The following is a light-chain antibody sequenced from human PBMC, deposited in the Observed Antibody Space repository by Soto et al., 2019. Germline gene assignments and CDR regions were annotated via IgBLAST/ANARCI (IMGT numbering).Light chain of an antibody. CDR1: SSDVGAYNY. CDR2: GVS. J-gene: IGLJ1*01. V-gene: IGLV2-14*03. CDR3: IPLPTSVTHV. Sequence: QSVLTQPASVSGSPGQSITVSCTGTSSDVGAYNYVSWYQQHPGKAPKLIISGVSNRPSGVSNRFSPSKSGNTASLTLSGLQPEDEADYYCIPLPTSVTHVFGTGTRSPS.